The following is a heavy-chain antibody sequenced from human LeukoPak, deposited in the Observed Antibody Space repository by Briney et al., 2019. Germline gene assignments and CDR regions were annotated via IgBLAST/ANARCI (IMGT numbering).Heavy chain of an antibody. J-gene: IGHJ5*02. Sequence: PGGSLRLSCGASGFANYMSWVRQAPDRGLEWVSSIYSSGSTYYADSVRGRFTISRDNTKNTLFLLMNSLRVEDTALYYCARDLLEPEMAAWGLGTLVTVSS. D-gene: IGHD5-24*01. CDR3: ARDLLEPEMAA. CDR2: IYSSGST. V-gene: IGHV3-53*01. CDR1: GFANY.